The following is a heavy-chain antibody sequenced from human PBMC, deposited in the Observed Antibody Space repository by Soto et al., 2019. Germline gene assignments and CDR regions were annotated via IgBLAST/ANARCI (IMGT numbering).Heavy chain of an antibody. CDR1: GFTFSSYA. Sequence: GGSLRLSCAASGFTFSSYAMSWVRQAPGKGLEWVSSISSSSSYIYYADSVKGRFTISRDNAKNSLYLQMNSLRAEDTAVYYCARFRRQDPYGSGSYYNVYWFDPWGQGTLVTVSS. CDR3: ARFRRQDPYGSGSYYNVYWFDP. J-gene: IGHJ5*02. V-gene: IGHV3-21*01. D-gene: IGHD3-10*01. CDR2: ISSSSSYI.